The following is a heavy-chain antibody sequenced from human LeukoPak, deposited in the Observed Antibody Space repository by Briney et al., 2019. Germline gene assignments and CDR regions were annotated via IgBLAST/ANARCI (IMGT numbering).Heavy chain of an antibody. V-gene: IGHV1-2*02. CDR2: INLNSGGT. J-gene: IGHJ4*02. D-gene: IGHD3-10*01. CDR3: AREGSAGSYSVY. CDR1: GYTFTGYY. Sequence: ASVKVSCKASGYTFTGYYMHWVRQAPGQGLEWMGWINLNSGGTNYAQKFQGRVTMTRDTSISTAYMELSRLRSDDTAVYYCAREGSAGSYSVYWGQGTLVTVSS.